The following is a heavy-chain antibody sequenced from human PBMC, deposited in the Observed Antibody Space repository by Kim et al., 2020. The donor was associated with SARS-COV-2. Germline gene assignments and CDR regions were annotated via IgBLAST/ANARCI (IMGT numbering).Heavy chain of an antibody. V-gene: IGHV1-69*13. J-gene: IGHJ6*02. CDR1: GGTFRTYA. CDR3: ARDGHCTSINCHILGGMDV. D-gene: IGHD2-2*02. CDR2: IIPIFGSV. Sequence: SVKVSCKASGGTFRTYAFSWLRQAPGQGLEWIGGIIPIFGSVNYAQKFQGRVTITADESTDTAYLELSRLRFEDTAMYYCARDGHCTSINCHILGGMDVWGQGTTITVSS.